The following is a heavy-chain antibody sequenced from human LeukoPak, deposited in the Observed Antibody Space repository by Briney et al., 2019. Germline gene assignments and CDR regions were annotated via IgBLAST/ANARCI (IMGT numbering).Heavy chain of an antibody. J-gene: IGHJ6*02. V-gene: IGHV3-23*01. CDR2: ISGSGGST. D-gene: IGHD2-15*01. CDR3: AKSPVPYCSGGSCYGMDV. Sequence: GGSLRLSCAASGFPFSSYAMSWVRQAPGKGLDWVSVISGSGGSTYYADSVKGRFTISRDNSKNTLYLQMNSLRAEDTAVYYCAKSPVPYCSGGSCYGMDVWGQGTTVTVSS. CDR1: GFPFSSYA.